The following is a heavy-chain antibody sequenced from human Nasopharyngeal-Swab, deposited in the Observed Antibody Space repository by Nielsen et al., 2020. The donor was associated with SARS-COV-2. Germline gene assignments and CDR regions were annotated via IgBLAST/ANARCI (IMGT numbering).Heavy chain of an antibody. J-gene: IGHJ6*03. CDR3: ARGPYSSGYPYYYYYYMDV. Sequence: WIRKPPGKGLEWIGYIYYSGSTYYNPSLKSRVTISVDTSKNQFSLKLGYVTAADTAVYYCARGPYSSGYPYYYYYYMDVWGKGTTVTVSS. D-gene: IGHD3-22*01. V-gene: IGHV4-30-4*07. CDR2: IYYSGST.